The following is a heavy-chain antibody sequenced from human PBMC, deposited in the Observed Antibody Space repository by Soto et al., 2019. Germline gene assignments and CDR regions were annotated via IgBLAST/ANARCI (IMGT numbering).Heavy chain of an antibody. CDR2: IYYSAST. CDR1: GGSISSFC. V-gene: IGHV4-59*01. D-gene: IGHD3-3*01. CDR3: ARARGYDFWSGYYRADYYYGMDV. J-gene: IGHJ6*02. Sequence: SETLSLTCTVSGGSISSFCWSWIRQPPGKGLEWIGYIYYSASTNYNPSLKSRVTISVDTSKNQFSLKLSSVTAADTAVYYCARARGYDFWSGYYRADYYYGMDVWGQGTTVTVSS.